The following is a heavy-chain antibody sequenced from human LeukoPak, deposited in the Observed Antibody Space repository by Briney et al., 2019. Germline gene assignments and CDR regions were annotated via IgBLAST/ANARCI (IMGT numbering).Heavy chain of an antibody. CDR3: ASSVRLVNFDY. D-gene: IGHD2-21*01. J-gene: IGHJ4*02. V-gene: IGHV3-21*01. Sequence: GGSLRLSCVASGFIFSKGWKTWVRQAPGKGLEWVSSISSSSSYIYYADSVKGRFTISRDNAKNSLYLQMNSLRAEDTAVYYCASSVRLVNFDYWGQGTLVTVSS. CDR1: GFIFSKGW. CDR2: ISSSSSYI.